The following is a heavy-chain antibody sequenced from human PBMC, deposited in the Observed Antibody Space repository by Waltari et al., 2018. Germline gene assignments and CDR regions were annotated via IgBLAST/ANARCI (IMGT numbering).Heavy chain of an antibody. CDR1: GGSISSSSYY. J-gene: IGHJ4*02. Sequence: QLQLQESGPGLVKPSETLSLTCTVSGGSISSSSYYWGWIRQPPGKGLEWIGSIYYGGGTYYNPSLKSRVTISVDTSKNQFSLKLSSVTTADTAVYYCARLDYYDSSGSYYFDYWGQGTLVTVSS. D-gene: IGHD3-22*01. CDR3: ARLDYYDSSGSYYFDY. CDR2: IYYGGGT. V-gene: IGHV4-39*07.